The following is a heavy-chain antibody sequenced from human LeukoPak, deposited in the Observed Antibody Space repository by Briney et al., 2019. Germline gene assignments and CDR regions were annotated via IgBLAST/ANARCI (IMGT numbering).Heavy chain of an antibody. D-gene: IGHD5-18*01. J-gene: IGHJ4*02. CDR3: ARHRLQLQIDY. CDR1: GGSISSYY. Sequence: SETLSLTCTVSGGSISSYYWSWIRQPPGKGLEWIGYIYYSGSTNYNPSLKSRVTISVDTSKNQFSLKLSSVTAADTAVYYCARHRLQLQIDYWGQGTLVTVSS. V-gene: IGHV4-59*08. CDR2: IYYSGST.